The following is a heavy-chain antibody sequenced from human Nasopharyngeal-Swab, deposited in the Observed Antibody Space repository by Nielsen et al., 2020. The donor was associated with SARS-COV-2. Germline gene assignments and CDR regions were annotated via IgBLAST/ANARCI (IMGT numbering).Heavy chain of an antibody. CDR2: INHIGST. J-gene: IGHJ4*02. V-gene: IGHV4-34*01. CDR1: GGSFTTYS. CDR3: ARGRYYGDYDY. Sequence: SETLSLTCAAYGGSFTTYSWIWIRQPPGKGLEWIGEINHIGSTNYNTYNPSLNSRVTISLATSKNQFSLTLTSVTAADTAIYFCARGRYYGDYDYWGQGALVTVSS. D-gene: IGHD4-17*01.